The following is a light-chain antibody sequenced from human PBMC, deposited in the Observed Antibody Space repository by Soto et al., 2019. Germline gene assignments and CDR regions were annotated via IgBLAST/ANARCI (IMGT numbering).Light chain of an antibody. CDR2: GVT. V-gene: IGLV2-8*01. CDR3: SSDAGNYNYV. J-gene: IGLJ1*01. Sequence: QSVLTQPPSASGSPGQSVTIPCTGTSSDVGGYDHVSWYQQHPGKAPKLMIYGVTKRLAGVPDRFSGSKSGNTASLTVSGLQAEDEADYYCSSDAGNYNYVFGTGTKVTV. CDR1: SSDVGGYDH.